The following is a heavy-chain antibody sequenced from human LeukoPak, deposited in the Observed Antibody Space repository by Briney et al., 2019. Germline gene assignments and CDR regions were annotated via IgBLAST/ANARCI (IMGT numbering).Heavy chain of an antibody. CDR1: GFTFSSYW. Sequence: GGSLRLSCAASGFTFSSYWMSWVRQAPGKGLEWVANIKQDGSEKYYVDSVKGRFTISRDNAKNSLYLQMNSLRAEDTAVYYCARSADYYDSSGYRDAFDIWGQGTMVTVSS. J-gene: IGHJ3*02. V-gene: IGHV3-7*01. CDR2: IKQDGSEK. CDR3: ARSADYYDSSGYRDAFDI. D-gene: IGHD3-22*01.